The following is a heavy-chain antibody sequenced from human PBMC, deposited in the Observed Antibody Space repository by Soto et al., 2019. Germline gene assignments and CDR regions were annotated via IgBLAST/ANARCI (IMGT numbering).Heavy chain of an antibody. Sequence: QVHLVQSGAEVKKPGSLVKVSCKASGYTFTSYGITWVRQAPGQGLEWMGWISAHNGNTDYAQKLQGRVIVTRDTSTSTAYMELRSLRSDDTAVYYCARGRYGEYWGQGALVTVSS. CDR3: ARGRYGEY. CDR1: GYTFTSYG. J-gene: IGHJ4*02. V-gene: IGHV1-18*01. CDR2: ISAHNGNT. D-gene: IGHD3-10*01.